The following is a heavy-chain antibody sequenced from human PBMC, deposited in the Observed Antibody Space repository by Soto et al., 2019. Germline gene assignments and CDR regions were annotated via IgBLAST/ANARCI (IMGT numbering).Heavy chain of an antibody. CDR2: ISSNGGST. CDR1: GFTFSSYA. Sequence: EVQLVESGGGLVQPGGSLRLSCAASGFTFSSYAMHWVRQAPGKGLEYVSAISSNGGSTYYANSVKGRFTISRDNSKNTLYLQRSSLRAEDMVVYYGTGDTKSGSYSLDYWCQGNLVTVSS. J-gene: IGHJ4*02. D-gene: IGHD1-26*01. CDR3: TGDTKSGSYSLDY. V-gene: IGHV3-64*01.